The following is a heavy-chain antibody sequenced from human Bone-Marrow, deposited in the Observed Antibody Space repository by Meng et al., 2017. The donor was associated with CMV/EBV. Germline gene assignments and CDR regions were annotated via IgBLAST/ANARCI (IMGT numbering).Heavy chain of an antibody. CDR2: IKQDGREK. D-gene: IGHD2-2*02. J-gene: IGHJ6*02. Sequence: GESLKISCAASGFTFSSYWMSWVRQAPGKGLEWVANIKQDGREKYYVDSVKGRFTISRDNAKNSLYLQMNSLRAEDTAVYYWARDMGPGDCSSTSCYIEKYYYYYGMDVWGQGTTVTVSS. CDR3: ARDMGPGDCSSTSCYIEKYYYYYGMDV. V-gene: IGHV3-7*01. CDR1: GFTFSSYW.